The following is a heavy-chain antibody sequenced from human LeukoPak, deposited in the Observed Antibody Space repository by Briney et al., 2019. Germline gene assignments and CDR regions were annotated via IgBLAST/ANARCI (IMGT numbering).Heavy chain of an antibody. V-gene: IGHV4-59*01. Sequence: PSQTLSLTCAVSGDSISSYYWSWIRQPPGKGLEWIGYIYYSGSTNYNPSLKSRVTISVDTSKNQFSLKLSSVTAADTAVYYCARSVYYDILTGSYYFDYWGQGTLVTVSS. J-gene: IGHJ4*02. D-gene: IGHD3-9*01. CDR1: GDSISSYY. CDR3: ARSVYYDILTGSYYFDY. CDR2: IYYSGST.